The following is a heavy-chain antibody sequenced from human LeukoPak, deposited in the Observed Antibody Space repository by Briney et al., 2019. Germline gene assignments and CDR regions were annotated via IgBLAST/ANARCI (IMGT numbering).Heavy chain of an antibody. Sequence: GASVKVSCKVSGYTLTELSMHWVRQAPGKGLEWMGGFDPEDGETIYAQKFQGRVTMTEDTSTDTAYMELSSLRSEDTAVYYCAKTSRSFNWFDPWGQGTLVTVSS. J-gene: IGHJ5*02. CDR1: GYTLTELS. CDR2: FDPEDGET. D-gene: IGHD3-16*01. CDR3: AKTSRSFNWFDP. V-gene: IGHV1-24*01.